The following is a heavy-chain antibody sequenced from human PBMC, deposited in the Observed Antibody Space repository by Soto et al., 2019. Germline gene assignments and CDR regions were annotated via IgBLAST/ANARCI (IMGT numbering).Heavy chain of an antibody. V-gene: IGHV3-21*01. Sequence: GGSLRLSCAASGFTFSSYSMNWVRQAPGKGLEWVSSISSSSSYIYYADSVKGRFTISRDNAKNSLYLQMNSLRAEDTAVYSCARDRGVAARRESLDAFDIWGQGTMVTVSS. D-gene: IGHD6-6*01. CDR1: GFTFSSYS. CDR2: ISSSSSYI. J-gene: IGHJ3*02. CDR3: ARDRGVAARRESLDAFDI.